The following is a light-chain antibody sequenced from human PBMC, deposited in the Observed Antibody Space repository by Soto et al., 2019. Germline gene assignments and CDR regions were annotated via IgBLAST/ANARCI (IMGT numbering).Light chain of an antibody. CDR1: QSISVTY. V-gene: IGKV3D-7*01. Sequence: EIVLTQSPGTLSLSPGERATLSCRASQSISVTYLAWYQQKPGQAPRLLIYGASTRATGIPARFSGSGSGTDFTLTVSSLQPEDFAVYYCQHDYNLLTFGGGTKVDIK. CDR2: GAS. CDR3: QHDYNLLT. J-gene: IGKJ4*01.